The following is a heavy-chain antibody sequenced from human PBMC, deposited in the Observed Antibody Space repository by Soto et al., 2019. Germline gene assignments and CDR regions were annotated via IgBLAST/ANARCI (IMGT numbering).Heavy chain of an antibody. V-gene: IGHV4-59*02. J-gene: IGHJ4*02. CDR1: GGSVSSYY. Sequence: PSETLSLTCTVSGGSVSSYYWSWIRQSPGKGLEWIGYIYYSGSTNYNPSLKSRVTISVDTSKNQFSLKLSSVTAADTAVYYCATIRGYSYGRVDCWGQGTLVTVSS. D-gene: IGHD5-18*01. CDR2: IYYSGST. CDR3: ATIRGYSYGRVDC.